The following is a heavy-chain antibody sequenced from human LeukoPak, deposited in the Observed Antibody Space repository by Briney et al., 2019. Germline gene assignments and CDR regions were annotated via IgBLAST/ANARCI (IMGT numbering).Heavy chain of an antibody. D-gene: IGHD3-10*01. J-gene: IGHJ4*02. CDR1: GDSISTTYW. CDR2: AFHTGST. V-gene: IGHV4-4*02. CDR3: ARDVPGSGVNLDH. Sequence: PLETLSLTCAVSGDSISTTYWWTWVRQPPGRGLEWIGEAFHTGSTNYNPSLKSRVTISVDKSNNQFSLKMISVTAADTAVYYCARDVPGSGVNLDHWGQGTLVSVSS.